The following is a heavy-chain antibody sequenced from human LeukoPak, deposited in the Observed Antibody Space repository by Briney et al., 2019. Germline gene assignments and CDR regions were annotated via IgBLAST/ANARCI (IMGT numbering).Heavy chain of an antibody. CDR1: GFTFSSYW. V-gene: IGHV3-7*01. CDR2: IKQDGSEK. Sequence: PGGSLRLSCAASGFTFSSYWMNWVRQAPGKGLEWVASIKQDGSEKSYVDFVGGRFTISRDNAKNSLYLQMNSLRAEDTAVYYCARDANWARDYWGQGTLVTVSS. J-gene: IGHJ4*02. D-gene: IGHD7-27*01. CDR3: ARDANWARDY.